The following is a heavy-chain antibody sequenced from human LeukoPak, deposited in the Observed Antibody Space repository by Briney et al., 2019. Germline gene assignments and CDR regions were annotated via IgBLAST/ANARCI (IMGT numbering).Heavy chain of an antibody. CDR2: IYYSGST. CDR1: GGSISSYY. J-gene: IGHJ6*02. CDR3: ASHKAATGYYYYGMDV. V-gene: IGHV4-59*08. D-gene: IGHD2-15*01. Sequence: SETLPLTCTVSGGSISSYYWSWIRQPPGKGLEWIGYIYYSGSTNYNPSLKSRVTISVDTSKNQFSLKLSSVTAADTAVYYCASHKAATGYYYYGMDVWGQGTTVTVSS.